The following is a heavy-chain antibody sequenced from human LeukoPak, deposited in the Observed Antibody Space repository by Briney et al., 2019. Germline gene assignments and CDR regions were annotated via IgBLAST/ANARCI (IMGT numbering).Heavy chain of an antibody. CDR2: IWYDGSNK. CDR1: GFTFGSYG. D-gene: IGHD7-27*01. V-gene: IGHV3-33*06. CDR3: AKGPTGGYYMDV. J-gene: IGHJ6*03. Sequence: GGSLRLSCAASGFTFGSYGMHWVRQAPGKGLEWVAVIWYDGSNKYYADSVKGRFTISRDNSKNTLYLQMNSLRAEDTAVYYCAKGPTGGYYMDVWGKGTTVTVSS.